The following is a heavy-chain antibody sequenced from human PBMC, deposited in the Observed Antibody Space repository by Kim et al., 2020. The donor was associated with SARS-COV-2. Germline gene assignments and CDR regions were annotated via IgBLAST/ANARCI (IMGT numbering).Heavy chain of an antibody. D-gene: IGHD3-9*01. V-gene: IGHV3-23*01. CDR1: GFTFGSYA. Sequence: GGSLRLSCAASGFTFGSYAMSWVRQAPGKGLVCVAGISGSGGTTKYADSVKGRFTISRDNSKNMLYLEMKSLRVEDTAVYYCAKVRYQHKDSWGQGTLVTVSS. CDR3: AKVRYQHKDS. J-gene: IGHJ4*02. CDR2: ISGSGGTT.